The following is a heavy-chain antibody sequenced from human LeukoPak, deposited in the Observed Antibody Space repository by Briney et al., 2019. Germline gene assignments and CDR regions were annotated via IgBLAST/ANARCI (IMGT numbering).Heavy chain of an antibody. J-gene: IGHJ4*02. V-gene: IGHV1-8*01. CDR3: ARVGGIGWNRDLDY. CDR2: MNPNSGNT. D-gene: IGHD6-19*01. CDR1: GYTFTSYD. Sequence: GASVKVSCKASGYTFTSYDINWVRQATGQGLEWMGWMNPNSGNTGYAQKFQGRVTMTRNTSISTAYMELRSLRSDDTAVYYCARVGGIGWNRDLDYWGQGTLVTVSS.